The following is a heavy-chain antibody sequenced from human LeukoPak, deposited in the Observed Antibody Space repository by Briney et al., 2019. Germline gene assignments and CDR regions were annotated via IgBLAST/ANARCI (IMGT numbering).Heavy chain of an antibody. J-gene: IGHJ6*02. V-gene: IGHV1-69*04. CDR3: ARDTGVRGVIIPRYYYYYGMDV. D-gene: IGHD3-10*01. Sequence: SVKVSCKASGGTFSSYAISWVRQAPGQGLEWMGRIIPILGIANYAQKFQGRVTITADKSTSTAYMELSSLRSEDTAVYYCARDTGVRGVIIPRYYYYYGMDVWGQGSTVTVSS. CDR1: GGTFSSYA. CDR2: IIPILGIA.